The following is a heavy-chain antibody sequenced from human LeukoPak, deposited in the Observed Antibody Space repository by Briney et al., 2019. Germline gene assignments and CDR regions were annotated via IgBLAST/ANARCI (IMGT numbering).Heavy chain of an antibody. D-gene: IGHD2-2*01. Sequence: GGSLRLSCAASGFTFSTYWMSWVRQAPGKGLEWVANIKQDGSEQFYVDSVKGRFTISRDNAKNSLYLQMNNLRGEDTTVYYCARGRKVPAAMGNWFDPWGQGTLVTVSS. CDR1: GFTFSTYW. V-gene: IGHV3-7*01. J-gene: IGHJ5*02. CDR2: IKQDGSEQ. CDR3: ARGRKVPAAMGNWFDP.